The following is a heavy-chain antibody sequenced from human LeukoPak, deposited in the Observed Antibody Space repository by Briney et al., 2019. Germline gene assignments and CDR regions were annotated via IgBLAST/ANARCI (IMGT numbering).Heavy chain of an antibody. CDR2: INPNSGGT. CDR3: ARDQVGYSYGLYYFDY. Sequence: GASVKVSCKASGYTFTGYYMHWVRQAPGQGLEWMGWINPNSGGTNYAQKFQGRVTMTRDTSISTAYMELSRLRSDDTAVYYCARDQVGYSYGLYYFDYWGQGALVTVSS. J-gene: IGHJ4*02. D-gene: IGHD5-18*01. V-gene: IGHV1-2*02. CDR1: GYTFTGYY.